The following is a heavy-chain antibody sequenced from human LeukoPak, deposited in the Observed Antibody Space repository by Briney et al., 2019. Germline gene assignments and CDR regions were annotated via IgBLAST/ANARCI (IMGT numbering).Heavy chain of an antibody. CDR2: IQFDGGKR. D-gene: IGHD5-24*01. J-gene: IGHJ4*02. CDR3: ANLDGYNLGYFDY. CDR1: GFTFTNYG. Sequence: GSLRLSCAAAGFTFTNYGMHWVRQAPGMGLEWVAFIQFDGGKRIYADSVKGRFTISRDNSKNTLSLQMNSLRVEDTAVYYCANLDGYNLGYFDYWGQGTLVTVSS. V-gene: IGHV3-30*02.